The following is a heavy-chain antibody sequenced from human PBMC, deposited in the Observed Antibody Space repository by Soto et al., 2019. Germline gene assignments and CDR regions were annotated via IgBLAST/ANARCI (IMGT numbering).Heavy chain of an antibody. Sequence: ASVKVSCKVSGLTLSELSMYWVRQAPGKGLECMGGFDPEDGEPVYAQRFQGRLTMTKDTSTETAYMELSSLTSDAAAVYFCAAVLLPPADFAFGGIVAGSFDYWGQGTLVTVSS. J-gene: IGHJ4*02. CDR1: GLTLSELS. D-gene: IGHD3-16*02. CDR2: FDPEDGEP. CDR3: AAVLLPPADFAFGGIVAGSFDY. V-gene: IGHV1-24*01.